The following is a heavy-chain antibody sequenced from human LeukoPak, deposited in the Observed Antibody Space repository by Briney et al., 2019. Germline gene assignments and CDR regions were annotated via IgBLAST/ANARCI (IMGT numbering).Heavy chain of an antibody. Sequence: GASVKVSCKASGYTFTSYGISWVRQAPGQGLEWMGWISAYNGNTNYAQKLQGRVTMTTDTSTSTAYMELRSLRSDDTAVYYCARAPLYYGSGSYRMFDPWGQGTLVTVSS. CDR1: GYTFTSYG. D-gene: IGHD3-10*01. J-gene: IGHJ5*02. V-gene: IGHV1-18*01. CDR2: ISAYNGNT. CDR3: ARAPLYYGSGSYRMFDP.